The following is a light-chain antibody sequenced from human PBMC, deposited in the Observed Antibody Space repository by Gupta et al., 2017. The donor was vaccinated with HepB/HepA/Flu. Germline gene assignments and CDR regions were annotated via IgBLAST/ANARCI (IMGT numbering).Light chain of an antibody. J-gene: IGKJ4*01. CDR3: QQYSTYPFT. CDR1: QDISYF. CDR2: STS. Sequence: AFRLTQSPSSLSASPGDTVTITCRASQDISYFLAWYQQKPGKAPNLLIYSTSTWQTGVPSRFSGGGSGTDFTLTITSLQSEDFATYYCQQYSTYPFTFGAGTKVEIK. V-gene: IGKV1-8*01.